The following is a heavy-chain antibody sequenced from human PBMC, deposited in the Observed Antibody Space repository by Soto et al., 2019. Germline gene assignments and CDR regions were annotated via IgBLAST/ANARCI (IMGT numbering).Heavy chain of an antibody. CDR2: IYYSGNT. J-gene: IGHJ5*02. D-gene: IGHD3-22*01. CDR3: ARAYYYDSNWFDP. V-gene: IGHV4-30-4*01. CDR1: GGSISSGDYY. Sequence: PSETLSLTCTVSGGSISSGDYYWSWIRQPPGKGLEWIGYIYYSGNTYYNPSLESRVTISVDTSKNQFSLKLSSVTAAGTAVYYCARAYYYDSNWFDPWGQGTLVTVSS.